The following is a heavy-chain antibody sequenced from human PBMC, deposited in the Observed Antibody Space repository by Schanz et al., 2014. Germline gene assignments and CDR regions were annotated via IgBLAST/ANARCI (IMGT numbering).Heavy chain of an antibody. D-gene: IGHD6-25*01. V-gene: IGHV3-33*06. CDR1: GFTFSSYG. CDR3: AKVRYSSGWRGDYFDE. J-gene: IGHJ4*02. CDR2: IWYDGSNK. Sequence: VQLVESGGGLVQPGGSLRLSCAASGFTFSSYGMHWVRQAPGKGLEWVAVIWYDGSNKYYADSVKGRFTISRDNSRNTLYLQMNSLRAEDTAVYYCAKVRYSSGWRGDYFDEWGQGTLVTVAS.